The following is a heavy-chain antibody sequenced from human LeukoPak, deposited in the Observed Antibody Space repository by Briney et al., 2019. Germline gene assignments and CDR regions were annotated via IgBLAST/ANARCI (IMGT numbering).Heavy chain of an antibody. CDR3: ASVRTSGNYYNWVYFDY. CDR1: GFTFSDYY. CDR2: ISSSGSTI. V-gene: IGHV3-11*04. D-gene: IGHD3-10*01. J-gene: IGHJ4*02. Sequence: KPGGSLRLSCAASGFTFSDYYMSWIRQAPGKGLEWVSYISSSGSTIYYADSVKGRFTISRDNAKNSLYLQMNSLRAEDTAVYYCASVRTSGNYYNWVYFDYWGQGTLVTVSS.